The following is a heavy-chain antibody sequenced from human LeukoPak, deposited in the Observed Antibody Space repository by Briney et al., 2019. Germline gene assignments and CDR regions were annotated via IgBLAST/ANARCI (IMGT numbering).Heavy chain of an antibody. Sequence: GGSLRLSCAASGFTFSSYSMNWVRQAPGKGLEWVSYISSSSSTIYYADSVKGRFTISRDNAKNSLYLQMNSLRAEDTAVYYCASSRYDSSGYYGIIAYWGQGTLVTVSS. V-gene: IGHV3-48*04. CDR2: ISSSSSTI. J-gene: IGHJ4*02. CDR3: ASSRYDSSGYYGIIAY. D-gene: IGHD3-22*01. CDR1: GFTFSSYS.